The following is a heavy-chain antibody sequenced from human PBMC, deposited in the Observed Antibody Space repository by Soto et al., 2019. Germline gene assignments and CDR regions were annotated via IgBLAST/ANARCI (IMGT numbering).Heavy chain of an antibody. CDR2: IYQSGST. V-gene: IGHV4-30-2*01. Sequence: PSETLSLTCTVSGAPITSGAYSWSWIRQPPGKGLEWIGFIYQSGSTHYNPSLKSRVTISVDRSKNHFSLQLTSLTAADTAVYYCARSRRARGYSYGTPLYWGQGTLVTVSS. D-gene: IGHD5-18*01. J-gene: IGHJ4*02. CDR1: GAPITSGAYS. CDR3: ARSRRARGYSYGTPLY.